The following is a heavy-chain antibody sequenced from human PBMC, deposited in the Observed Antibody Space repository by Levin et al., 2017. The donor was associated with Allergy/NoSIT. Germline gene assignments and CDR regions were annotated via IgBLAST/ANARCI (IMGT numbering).Heavy chain of an antibody. CDR1: GFTFSSYW. V-gene: IGHV3-7*04. D-gene: IGHD2-2*01. CDR2: IKQDGSEK. Sequence: PGGSLRLSCAASGFTFSSYWMSWVRQAPGKGLEWVANIKQDGSEKYYVDSVKGRFTISRDNAKNSLYLQMNSLRAEDTAVYYCARGEVVVPATPRSTRHDYYYYGMDVWGQGTTVTVSS. J-gene: IGHJ6*02. CDR3: ARGEVVVPATPRSTRHDYYYYGMDV.